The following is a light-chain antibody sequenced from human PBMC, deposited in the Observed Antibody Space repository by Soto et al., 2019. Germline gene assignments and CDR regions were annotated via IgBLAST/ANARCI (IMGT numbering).Light chain of an antibody. Sequence: EIVLTQSPGPLSLSPGERTTLSCTSSQTVYSSFLAWYQQKPGQAPRLLIYDASSRATGIPDRFSGSGSGTEFTLTISSLQSEDFAVYYCQQYNNWPITFGQGTRLEIK. CDR1: QTVYSSF. J-gene: IGKJ5*01. V-gene: IGKV3-20*01. CDR2: DAS. CDR3: QQYNNWPIT.